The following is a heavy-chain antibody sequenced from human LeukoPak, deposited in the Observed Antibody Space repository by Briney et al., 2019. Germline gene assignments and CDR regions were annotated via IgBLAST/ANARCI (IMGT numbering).Heavy chain of an antibody. Sequence: GGSLRLSCAAFGFTFSGYEMSWLRQAPGKGLEWVSFISSSSSTMYYADSVKGRFTISRDNAINSLYLQMNSLRDEDAAVYYCSVGTGPSTGVYFHYWGQGTLVTVSS. CDR1: GFTFSGYE. D-gene: IGHD1-1*01. V-gene: IGHV3-48*03. CDR3: SVGTGPSTGVYFHY. CDR2: ISSSSSTM. J-gene: IGHJ4*02.